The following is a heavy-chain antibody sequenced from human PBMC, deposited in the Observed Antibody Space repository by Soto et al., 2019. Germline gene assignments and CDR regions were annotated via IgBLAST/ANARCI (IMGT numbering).Heavy chain of an antibody. J-gene: IGHJ4*02. Sequence: GGSLRLSCAASGFTFSSYSMNWVRQAPGKGLEWVSSISSSSSYIYHADSVKGRFTISRDNAKNSLYLQMNSLRAEDTAVYYSARDEQWPFDYWGQGTLVTVSS. CDR2: ISSSSSYI. D-gene: IGHD6-19*01. CDR3: ARDEQWPFDY. CDR1: GFTFSSYS. V-gene: IGHV3-21*01.